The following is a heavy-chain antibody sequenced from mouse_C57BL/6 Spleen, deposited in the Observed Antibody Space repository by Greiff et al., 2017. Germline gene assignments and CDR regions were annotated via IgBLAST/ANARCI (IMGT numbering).Heavy chain of an antibody. CDR2: ISNLAYSI. Sequence: EVQGVESGGGLVQPGGSLKLSCAASGFTFRDYGMAWVRQAPRKGPEWVAFISNLAYSIYYADTVTGRFTISRENAKNTLYLEMSSLRSEDTAMDYCERQHYGSHYFDYWGQGTTHTVSS. V-gene: IGHV5-15*01. J-gene: IGHJ2*01. CDR3: ERQHYGSHYFDY. CDR1: GFTFRDYG. D-gene: IGHD1-1*01.